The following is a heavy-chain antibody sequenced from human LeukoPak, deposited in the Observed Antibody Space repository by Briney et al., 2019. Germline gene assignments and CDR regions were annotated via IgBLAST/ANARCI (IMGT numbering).Heavy chain of an antibody. Sequence: SETLSLTCAVSGGSISSYYWSWIRQPPGKGLEWIGDIYYSGGTNYNPSLKSRVTISVDTSKNQFSLKLSSVTAADTAVYYCARGDIVVVPAAPGYYGMDVWGQGTTVTVSS. CDR1: GGSISSYY. D-gene: IGHD2-2*01. V-gene: IGHV4-59*01. J-gene: IGHJ6*02. CDR3: ARGDIVVVPAAPGYYGMDV. CDR2: IYYSGGT.